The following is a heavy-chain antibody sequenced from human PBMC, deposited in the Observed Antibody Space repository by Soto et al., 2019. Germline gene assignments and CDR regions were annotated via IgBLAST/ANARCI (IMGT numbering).Heavy chain of an antibody. CDR1: GFTFGGSA. D-gene: IGHD6-19*01. J-gene: IGHJ4*02. CDR3: TRQTDAVQWLVVPTDYNFDY. Sequence: GGSLRLSCAASGFTFGGSAMHWVRQASGTGLEWVGHIRSKTNSYATAYAESVKGRFTISRDDSMNTAYLQMNSLKTEDTAVYFCTRQTDAVQWLVVPTDYNFDYWGQGTLVTVS. V-gene: IGHV3-73*01. CDR2: IRSKTNSYAT.